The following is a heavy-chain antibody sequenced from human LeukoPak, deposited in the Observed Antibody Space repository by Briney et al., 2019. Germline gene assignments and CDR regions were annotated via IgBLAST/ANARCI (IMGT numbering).Heavy chain of an antibody. CDR3: LKAKDGIRYFDWYNWFDP. CDR1: GFTFSDYY. J-gene: IGHJ5*02. D-gene: IGHD3-9*01. V-gene: IGHV3-11*05. Sequence: PGGSLRLSCAASGFTFSDYYMSWIRQAPGKGLEWASYISSSSSYTNYADSVKGRFTISRDNAKNSLYLQMNSLRAEDTAVYYCLKAKDGIRYFDWYNWFDPWGQGTLVTVSS. CDR2: ISSSSSYT.